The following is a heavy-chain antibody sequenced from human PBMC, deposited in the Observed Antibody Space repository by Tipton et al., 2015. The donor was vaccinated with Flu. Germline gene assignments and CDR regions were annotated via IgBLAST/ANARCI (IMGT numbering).Heavy chain of an antibody. CDR2: ISGSGGST. CDR3: AKGGIVVVPAAHRHYYFDY. V-gene: IGHV3-23*01. D-gene: IGHD2-2*01. J-gene: IGHJ4*02. Sequence: SLRLSCAASGFTFSSYGMHWVRQAPGKGLEWVSAISGSGGSTYYADSVKGRFTISRDNSKNTLYLQMNSLRAEDTAVYYCAKGGIVVVPAAHRHYYFDYWGQGTLVTVSS. CDR1: GFTFSSYG.